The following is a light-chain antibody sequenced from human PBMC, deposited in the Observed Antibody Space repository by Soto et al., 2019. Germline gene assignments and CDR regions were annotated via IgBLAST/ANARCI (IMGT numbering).Light chain of an antibody. CDR1: QSISSY. CDR3: KQSYSSPPT. J-gene: IGKJ1*01. Sequence: DIQMNQSPSSLSASVGDSVTITCRASQSISSYLNWYQQKPGKAHKLLIYAAYSLQSGVHSRFSGSRSGPDFTLTIRSLQPEDFATYYCKQSYSSPPTFGQGTKVDIK. CDR2: AAY. V-gene: IGKV1-39*01.